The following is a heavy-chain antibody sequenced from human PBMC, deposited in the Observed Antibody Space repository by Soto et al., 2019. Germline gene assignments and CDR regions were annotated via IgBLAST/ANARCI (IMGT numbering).Heavy chain of an antibody. CDR2: INHSGST. CDR3: ARTGYSSSWYFDY. D-gene: IGHD6-13*01. Sequence: QVQLQQWGAGLLKPSETLSLTCAVYGGSFSGYYWSWIRQPPGKGLEWIGEINHSGSTNYNPSLKSRVTISVGTSKNQFSLKLSSVTAADTAVYYCARTGYSSSWYFDYWGQGTLVTVSS. V-gene: IGHV4-34*01. CDR1: GGSFSGYY. J-gene: IGHJ4*02.